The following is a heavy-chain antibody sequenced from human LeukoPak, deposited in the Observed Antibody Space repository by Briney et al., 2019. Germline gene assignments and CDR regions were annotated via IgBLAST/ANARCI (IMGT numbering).Heavy chain of an antibody. Sequence: SETLSLTCAVYGGSFSGYYWSWIRQPPGKGLEWIGEINHSGSTNYNPSLKSRVTISVDTSKNQFSLKLSSVTAADTAVYYCASDCSGGSCYSMVDYWGQGTLVTVSS. CDR2: INHSGST. CDR1: GGSFSGYY. J-gene: IGHJ4*02. D-gene: IGHD2-15*01. CDR3: ASDCSGGSCYSMVDY. V-gene: IGHV4-34*01.